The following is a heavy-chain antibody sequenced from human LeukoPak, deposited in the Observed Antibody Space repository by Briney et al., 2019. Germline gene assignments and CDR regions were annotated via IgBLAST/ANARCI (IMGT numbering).Heavy chain of an antibody. V-gene: IGHV4-4*07. CDR1: GPSISSYY. CDR2: IYSSGST. Sequence: SEALSLTCTVAGPSISSYYWTWVRQPAGKGLEWLGRIYSSGSTNYNPSLKRRVTMSVDTSNNHFSLNLSSVTAADTAVYYCARQIIAAGQNYYGMDVWGQGTTVTVSS. D-gene: IGHD6-13*01. J-gene: IGHJ6*02. CDR3: ARQIIAAGQNYYGMDV.